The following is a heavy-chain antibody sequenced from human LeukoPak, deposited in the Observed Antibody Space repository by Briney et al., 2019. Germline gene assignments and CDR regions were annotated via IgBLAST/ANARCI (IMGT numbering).Heavy chain of an antibody. CDR3: ARDGAVSGYSFDY. D-gene: IGHD3-22*01. Sequence: SETLSLTCTVSGGSISSYYWVWIRQPPGKGPEWIGNIHYSGTTYHNPSLNSRVAISVDTSKNQFSLNLRSVTAADTAIYYCARDGAVSGYSFDYWGQGILVTVSS. CDR2: IHYSGTT. V-gene: IGHV4-59*04. CDR1: GGSISSYY. J-gene: IGHJ4*02.